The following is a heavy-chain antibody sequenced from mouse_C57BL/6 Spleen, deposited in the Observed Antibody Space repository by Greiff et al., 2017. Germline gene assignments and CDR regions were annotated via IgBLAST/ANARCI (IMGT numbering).Heavy chain of an antibody. J-gene: IGHJ2*01. CDR3: AMTTVVAFDY. Sequence: VQLKESGPELVKPGASVKISCKASGYAFSSSWMNWVKQRPGKGLEWIGRIYPGDGDTNYNGKFKGKATLTADKSSSTAYMQLSSLTSEDSAVYFCAMTTVVAFDYWGQGTTLTVSS. V-gene: IGHV1-82*01. D-gene: IGHD1-1*01. CDR2: IYPGDGDT. CDR1: GYAFSSSW.